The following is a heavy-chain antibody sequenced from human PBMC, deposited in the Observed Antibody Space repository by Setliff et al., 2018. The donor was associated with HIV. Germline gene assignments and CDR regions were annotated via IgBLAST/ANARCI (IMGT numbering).Heavy chain of an antibody. Sequence: SETLSLTCTVSGGSIRSSSYYWGWIRQPPGKGLEWIGSIYYSGSTYYNPSLRSRVTISGDTSKKQFSLKLSSVTAADTAVYYCARAERPYCSGGSCYEVDYWGQGTLVTVSS. J-gene: IGHJ4*02. V-gene: IGHV4-39*07. CDR3: ARAERPYCSGGSCYEVDY. CDR2: IYYSGST. D-gene: IGHD2-15*01. CDR1: GGSIRSSSYY.